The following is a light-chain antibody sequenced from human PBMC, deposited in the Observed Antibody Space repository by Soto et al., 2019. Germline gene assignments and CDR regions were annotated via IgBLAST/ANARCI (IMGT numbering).Light chain of an antibody. CDR1: TSFVGTYNF. V-gene: IGLV2-23*01. CDR2: EDT. Sequence: QSVLTQPASVSGSPGQSITISCTGTTSFVGTYNFVFWYQQHPGNAPQVLIYEDTKRPSGVSNRFSGSTSGSTASLTISGLQAEDEADYYCCSYVGASTYVFGTGTKVTVL. J-gene: IGLJ1*01. CDR3: CSYVGASTYV.